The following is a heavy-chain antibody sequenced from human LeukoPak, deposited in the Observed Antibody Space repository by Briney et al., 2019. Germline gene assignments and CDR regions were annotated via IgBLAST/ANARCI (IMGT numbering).Heavy chain of an antibody. V-gene: IGHV4-39*01. Sequence: PSETLSLTCTVSGGSISSSSYYWGWIRQPPGKGLEWIGSIYYSGSTYYNPSLKSRVTISVDTSKNQFSLKLSSVTAADTAVYYCARRVSWSGYVWGQGTLVTVSS. CDR2: IYYSGST. J-gene: IGHJ4*02. CDR1: GGSISSSSYY. CDR3: ARRVSWSGYV. D-gene: IGHD3-3*01.